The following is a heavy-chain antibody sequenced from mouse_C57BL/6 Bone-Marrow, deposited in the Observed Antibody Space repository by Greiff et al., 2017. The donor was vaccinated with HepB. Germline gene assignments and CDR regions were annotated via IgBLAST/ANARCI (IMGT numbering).Heavy chain of an antibody. J-gene: IGHJ3*01. D-gene: IGHD2-14*01. CDR2: IDPETGGT. V-gene: IGHV1-15*01. Sequence: QVQLQQSGAELVRPGASVTLSCKASGYTFTDYEMHWVKQTPVHGLEWIGAIDPETGGTAYNQKFKGRAILTADKSSSTAYMELRSLTSEDSAVYYYTRSDVCYYRYGFAYWGQGTLVTVSA. CDR3: TRSDVCYYRYGFAY. CDR1: GYTFTDYE.